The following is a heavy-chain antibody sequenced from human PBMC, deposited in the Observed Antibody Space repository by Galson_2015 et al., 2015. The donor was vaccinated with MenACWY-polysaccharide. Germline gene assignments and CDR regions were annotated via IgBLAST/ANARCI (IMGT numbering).Heavy chain of an antibody. CDR1: GFSFSSYN. D-gene: IGHD1-26*01. J-gene: IGHJ4*02. CDR3: ARDSGRTGSLDY. Sequence: SLRLSCAASGFSFSSYNMDWVRQAPGKGLEWVSYIRGPSDIVYYADSVKGRFTISRDNAKNSLYLQMNSLRDEDTAVYYCARDSGRTGSLDYGVRATLVTFSS. CDR2: IRGPSDIV. V-gene: IGHV3-48*02.